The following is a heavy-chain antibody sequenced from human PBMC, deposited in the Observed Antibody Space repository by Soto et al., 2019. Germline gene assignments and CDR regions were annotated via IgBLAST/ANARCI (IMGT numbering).Heavy chain of an antibody. CDR3: TRLYFDWPADAFDI. Sequence: GGSLRLSCAASGFTFSGSAMHWVRQASGKGLEWVGRIRSKANSYATAYAASVKGRFTISRDDSKNTAYLQMNSLKTEDTAVYYCTRLYFDWPADAFDIWGQGTMVTVSS. V-gene: IGHV3-73*01. CDR2: IRSKANSYAT. CDR1: GFTFSGSA. J-gene: IGHJ3*02. D-gene: IGHD3-9*01.